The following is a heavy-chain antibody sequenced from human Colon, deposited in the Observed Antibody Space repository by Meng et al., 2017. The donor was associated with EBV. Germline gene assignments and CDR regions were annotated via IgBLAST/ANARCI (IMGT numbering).Heavy chain of an antibody. Sequence: QPQAADPRVVKASATLSLTGDGSGCSIISNDHWWSWVRQPPGKGPEWIGEIHHSGTTNYNPSFKSRVTMSIDTWKNRFSLDLTSVTAADTAVYYCARGSYYTWATWGQGTLVTVSS. CDR3: ARGSYYTWAT. J-gene: IGHJ5*02. D-gene: IGHD3-10*01. CDR1: GCSIISNDHW. CDR2: IHHSGTT. V-gene: IGHV4-4*02.